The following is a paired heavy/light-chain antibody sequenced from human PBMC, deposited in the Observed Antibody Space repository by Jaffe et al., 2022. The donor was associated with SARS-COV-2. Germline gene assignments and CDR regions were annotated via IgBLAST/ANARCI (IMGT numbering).Heavy chain of an antibody. J-gene: IGHJ3*02. V-gene: IGHV3-23*01. Sequence: EPQLLESGGGLVQPGGSLRLSCAASGLTFSSYAMSWVRQTPGTGLKWVSAISASGTSIYQADSMKGRFTISRDNSKNTMYLQMSGLRAEDTALYYCAASNFAITSWAGVFVIWGQGAMVTVSS. CDR2: ISASGTSI. D-gene: IGHD1-20*01. CDR1: GLTFSSYA. CDR3: AASNFAITSWAGVFVI.
Light chain of an antibody. V-gene: IGKV2-28*01. Sequence: DIVMTQSPLSLPVTPGEPASISCRSSQSLLHSNGYNYLDWYLQKPGQSPQLLIYLGSNRASGVPDRFSGSGSGTDFTLKINRVEAEDVGVYYCMQGLQSPPTFGGGTKVEIK. CDR3: MQGLQSPPT. J-gene: IGKJ4*01. CDR2: LGS. CDR1: QSLLHSNGYNY.